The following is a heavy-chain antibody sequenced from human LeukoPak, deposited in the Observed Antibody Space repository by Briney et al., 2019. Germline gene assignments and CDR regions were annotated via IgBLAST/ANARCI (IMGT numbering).Heavy chain of an antibody. V-gene: IGHV3-23*01. D-gene: IGHD6-19*01. CDR3: AKGLGSSGWYAKEYYFDY. CDR1: GFTFSSYA. CDR2: ISGSGGST. J-gene: IGHJ4*02. Sequence: GGSLRLSCAASGFTFSSYAMSWVRQAPGKGLEWVSAISGSGGSTYYADSVKGRFTISRDNSKNTLYLQMNSLRAEDTAVYYCAKGLGSSGWYAKEYYFDYWGQGTLVTVSS.